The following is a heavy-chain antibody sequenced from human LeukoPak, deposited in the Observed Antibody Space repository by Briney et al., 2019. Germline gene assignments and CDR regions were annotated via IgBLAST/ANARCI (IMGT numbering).Heavy chain of an antibody. CDR1: GFTFSSYA. J-gene: IGHJ6*02. D-gene: IGHD3-9*01. CDR2: ISSSGGST. V-gene: IGHV3-23*01. CDR3: AKDDILTGYFLTYYYYGMDV. Sequence: PGGSLRLSCAASGFTFSSYAMSWVRQAPGKGLEWVSAISSSGGSTYYADSVKGRFTISRGNSKNTLYLQMNSLRAEDTAVYYCAKDDILTGYFLTYYYYGMDVWGQGTTVTVSS.